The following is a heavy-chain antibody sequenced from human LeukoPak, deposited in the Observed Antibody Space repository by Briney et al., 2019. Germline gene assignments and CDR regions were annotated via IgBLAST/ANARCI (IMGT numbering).Heavy chain of an antibody. Sequence: QPGGSLRLSCAASGFTFSSYAMHWVRQAPGKGLEYVSAISSNGGSTYYANSVKGRFTISRDNSMNTLYLQMGSLRPEVMAVYYCARSPERYCGSNCLRYNWFDSWGQGTLVTVPS. CDR3: ARSPERYCGSNCLRYNWFDS. J-gene: IGHJ5*01. D-gene: IGHD2-21*01. CDR1: GFTFSSYA. V-gene: IGHV3-64*01. CDR2: ISSNGGST.